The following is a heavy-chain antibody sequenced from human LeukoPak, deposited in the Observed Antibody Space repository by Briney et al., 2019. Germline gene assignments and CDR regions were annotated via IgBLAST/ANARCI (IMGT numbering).Heavy chain of an antibody. Sequence: SQTLSLTCDISGDIVSSNSVAWNWIRQSPSRGLEWLGRTYYRSKWYSEYALSVKSRIIINPDTSKNQFSLQLNSVTPEDTAVYYCATQQGGNPAYWGQGTLVTVSS. CDR3: ATQQGGNPAY. CDR2: TYYRSKWYS. D-gene: IGHD1-14*01. J-gene: IGHJ4*02. CDR1: GDIVSSNSVA. V-gene: IGHV6-1*01.